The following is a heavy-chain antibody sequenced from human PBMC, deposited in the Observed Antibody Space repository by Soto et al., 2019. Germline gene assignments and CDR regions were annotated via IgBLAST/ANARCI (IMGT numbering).Heavy chain of an antibody. CDR1: GGSISSSSYY. Sequence: SETLSLTCTVSGGSISSSSYYWGWIRQPPGKGLEWIGSIYYSGSTYYNPSLKSRVTISVDTSKNQFSLKLSSVTAADTAVYYCARRITIFGVARGSAYYYGMDVWGQGTTVTVS. D-gene: IGHD3-3*01. CDR2: IYYSGST. V-gene: IGHV4-39*01. J-gene: IGHJ6*02. CDR3: ARRITIFGVARGSAYYYGMDV.